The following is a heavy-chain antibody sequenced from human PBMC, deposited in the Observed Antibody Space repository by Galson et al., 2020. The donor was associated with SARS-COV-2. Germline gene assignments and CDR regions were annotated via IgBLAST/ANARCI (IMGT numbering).Heavy chain of an antibody. Sequence: GGSLRLSCAASGFTFSSYGMHWVRQAPGKGLEWVAVISYDGSNKYYADSVKGRFTISRDNSKNTLYLQMNSLRAEDTAVYYCAKAVIAIFYYYMDVWGKGTTVTVSS. V-gene: IGHV3-30*18. D-gene: IGHD2-21*01. CDR2: ISYDGSNK. CDR1: GFTFSSYG. J-gene: IGHJ6*03. CDR3: AKAVIAIFYYYMDV.